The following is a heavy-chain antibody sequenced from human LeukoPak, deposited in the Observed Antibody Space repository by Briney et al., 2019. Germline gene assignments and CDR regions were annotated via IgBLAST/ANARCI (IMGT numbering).Heavy chain of an antibody. CDR3: AKDTYYYDSSGYYSPSYFDY. J-gene: IGHJ4*02. CDR1: GFTFSSYG. Sequence: PGGSLRLSCAASGFTFSSYGMHWVRQAPGKGLEWVAVIWYDGSNKYYADSVKGRFTISRDNSKNTLYLQMNSLRAEDTAVYYCAKDTYYYDSSGYYSPSYFDYWGQGTLVTVSS. V-gene: IGHV3-33*06. D-gene: IGHD3-22*01. CDR2: IWYDGSNK.